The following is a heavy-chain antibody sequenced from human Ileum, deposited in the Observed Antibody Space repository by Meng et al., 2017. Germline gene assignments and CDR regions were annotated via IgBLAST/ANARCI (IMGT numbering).Heavy chain of an antibody. Sequence: QVQVPVSVPGLWVRSETRSLAGAVSIGAVSSGSSFWSWIRQPPGKGLEWIGYIYYSGSTDYNPSLKSRVTISVDTSKNQFSLRLSSVTAADTAVYYCARFDFWSGSYCLDYWGQGALVTVSS. CDR3: ARFDFWSGSYCLDY. D-gene: IGHD3-3*01. CDR2: IYYSGST. CDR1: IGAVSSGSSF. V-gene: IGHV4-61*01. J-gene: IGHJ4*02.